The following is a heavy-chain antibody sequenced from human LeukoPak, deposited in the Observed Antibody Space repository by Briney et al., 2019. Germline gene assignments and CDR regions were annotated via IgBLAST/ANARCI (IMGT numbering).Heavy chain of an antibody. J-gene: IGHJ5*02. CDR1: GFTFSSYA. V-gene: IGHV3-64D*06. CDR3: VKKAVGGAKGWFDP. D-gene: IGHD1-26*01. Sequence: PGGSLRLSCSASGFTFSSYAMYWVRQAPAKGLEYVSAISSNVVSTYYAASVKGRFTISRDNSKNTLYLQMTSLRDEDTAVYYCVKKAVGGAKGWFDPWGQGTLVTVSS. CDR2: ISSNVVST.